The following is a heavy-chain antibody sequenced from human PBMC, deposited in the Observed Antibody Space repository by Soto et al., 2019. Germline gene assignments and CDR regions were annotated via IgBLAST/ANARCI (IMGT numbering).Heavy chain of an antibody. Sequence: GGSLRLSCAASGFTFSSYGMHWVRQAPGKGLEWVAVIWYDGSNKYYADSVKGRFTISRDNSKNTLYLQMNSLRAVDTAVYYCAREGYSMVEDYWGQGTLVTVSS. V-gene: IGHV3-33*01. CDR1: GFTFSSYG. CDR2: IWYDGSNK. J-gene: IGHJ4*02. CDR3: AREGYSMVEDY. D-gene: IGHD3-10*01.